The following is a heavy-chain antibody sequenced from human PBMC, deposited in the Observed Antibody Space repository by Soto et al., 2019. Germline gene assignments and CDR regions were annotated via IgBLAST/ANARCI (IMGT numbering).Heavy chain of an antibody. D-gene: IGHD2-15*01. J-gene: IGHJ4*02. CDR1: RFSFSSFG. V-gene: IGHV3-30*03. CDR2: ISYDGHNK. Sequence: GGSLRLSCAASRFSFSSFGMHWVRQAPGKGLEWVALISYDGHNKNYTDSVKGRFTVSRDNSKNTLYLQMNSLRPEDTAVYYCVRDRYRYCSGGSCYYFDDWGQGTLVTVSS. CDR3: VRDRYRYCSGGSCYYFDD.